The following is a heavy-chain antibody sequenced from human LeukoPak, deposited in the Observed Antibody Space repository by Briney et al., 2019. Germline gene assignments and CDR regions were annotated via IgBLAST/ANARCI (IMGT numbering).Heavy chain of an antibody. CDR2: IRYDGSNK. Sequence: GGSLRLSCAASGFTFSSYGMHWVRQAPGKGLEWVAFIRYDGSNKYYADSVKGRFTISRDNSKNTLYLQMNSLRAEDTAVYYCAKAGVPTMTSPGARIDYWGQGTLVTVSS. CDR3: AKAGVPTMTSPGARIDY. D-gene: IGHD4-17*01. CDR1: GFTFSSYG. V-gene: IGHV3-30*02. J-gene: IGHJ4*02.